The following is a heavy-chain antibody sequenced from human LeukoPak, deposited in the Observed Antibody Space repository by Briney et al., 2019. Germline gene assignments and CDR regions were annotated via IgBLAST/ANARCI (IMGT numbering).Heavy chain of an antibody. D-gene: IGHD6-19*01. V-gene: IGHV3-23*01. CDR2: ISGSGGST. Sequence: GGSLRLSCAASGFTVSSNYMSWVRQAPGKGLEWVSAISGSGGSTYYADSVKGRFTISRDNSKNTLYLQMNSLRAEDTAVYYCAKDPVNYSSGWPGFDYWGQGTLVTVSS. CDR1: GFTVSSNY. CDR3: AKDPVNYSSGWPGFDY. J-gene: IGHJ4*02.